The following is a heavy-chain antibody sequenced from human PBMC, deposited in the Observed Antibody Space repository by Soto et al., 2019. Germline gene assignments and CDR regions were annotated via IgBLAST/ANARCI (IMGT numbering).Heavy chain of an antibody. Sequence: QLQLQESGPGLVKPSETLSLTCTVSGGSISSSSYYWGWIRQPPGKGLEWIGSIYYSGSTYYNPSLMSRFTISVDTSKNQFSLKLSSVTAADTAVYYCAISTYYDFWSGYYPFDYWGHGTLVAVSS. CDR1: GGSISSSSYY. J-gene: IGHJ4*01. D-gene: IGHD3-3*01. CDR2: IYYSGST. CDR3: AISTYYDFWSGYYPFDY. V-gene: IGHV4-39*01.